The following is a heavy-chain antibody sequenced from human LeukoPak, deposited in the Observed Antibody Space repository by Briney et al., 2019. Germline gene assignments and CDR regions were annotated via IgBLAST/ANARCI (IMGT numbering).Heavy chain of an antibody. Sequence: SETLSLTCAVYGGSFSGYYWSWIRQPPGKGLEWIGEINHSGSTNYNPSLKSRVTISVDTSKNQFSLKLSSVTAADTAVYYRARKVAGYGDEKTQFDYWGQGTLVTVSS. D-gene: IGHD4-17*01. CDR3: ARKVAGYGDEKTQFDY. J-gene: IGHJ4*02. CDR1: GGSFSGYY. V-gene: IGHV4-34*01. CDR2: INHSGST.